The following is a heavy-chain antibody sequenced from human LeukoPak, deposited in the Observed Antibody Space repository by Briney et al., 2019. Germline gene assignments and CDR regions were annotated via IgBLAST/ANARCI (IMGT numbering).Heavy chain of an antibody. D-gene: IGHD3-9*01. CDR2: VNPNSGGT. V-gene: IGHV1-2*02. CDR1: GYAFTGYY. CDR3: ARQGSYDILTGYYLELDY. J-gene: IGHJ4*02. Sequence: ASVKVSCKASGYAFTGYYMHWVRQAPGQGLEWMGWVNPNSGGTNYAQDFHGRVTMTRDTSISTAYMELSSLRSEDTAVYYCARQGSYDILTGYYLELDYWGQGTLVTVSS.